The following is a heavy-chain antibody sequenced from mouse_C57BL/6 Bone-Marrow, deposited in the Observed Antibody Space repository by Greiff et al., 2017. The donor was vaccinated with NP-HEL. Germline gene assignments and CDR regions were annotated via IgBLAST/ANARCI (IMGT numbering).Heavy chain of an antibody. CDR1: GYTFTSYW. CDR3: ARDYGSSDGLAY. J-gene: IGHJ3*01. CDR2: IDTNSGGT. V-gene: IGHV1-72*01. D-gene: IGHD1-1*01. Sequence: QVQLQQPGAELVKPGASVKLSCKASGYTFTSYWLHWVKPRPGRGLEWIGRIDTNSGGTKYNEKFKSKATLTVDKPSSTADMQLSSLTSEDSAVYYCARDYGSSDGLAYWGQGTRVTVSA.